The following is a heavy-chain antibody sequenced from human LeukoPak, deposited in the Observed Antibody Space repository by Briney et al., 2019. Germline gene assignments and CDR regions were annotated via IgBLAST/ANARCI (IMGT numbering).Heavy chain of an antibody. CDR1: GSTFTIYY. CDR2: FNPNSGGT. V-gene: IGHV1-2*06. CDR3: ARDVSSYADFDY. J-gene: IGHJ4*02. D-gene: IGHD2-2*01. Sequence: ASLKVSCKSSGSTFTIYYMHWVRQSTGQRLEEMGRFNPNSGGTNYAQNLQGRVTMTRDTSISTAYMELSRLRSDDTAVYYCARDVSSYADFDYWGQGTLVTVSS.